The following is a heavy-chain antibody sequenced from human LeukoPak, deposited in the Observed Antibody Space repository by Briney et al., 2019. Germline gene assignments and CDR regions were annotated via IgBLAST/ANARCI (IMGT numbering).Heavy chain of an antibody. Sequence: PSETLSLTCTVSGGSISSSSYYWGWIRQPPGKGLEWIGSIYYSGSTYYNPSHKSRVTISVDTSKNQFSLKLSSVTAADTAVYYCARLEVRDIVVVPAAETYYFDYWGQGTLVTVSS. CDR1: GGSISSSSYY. V-gene: IGHV4-39*01. D-gene: IGHD2-2*01. J-gene: IGHJ4*02. CDR3: ARLEVRDIVVVPAAETYYFDY. CDR2: IYYSGST.